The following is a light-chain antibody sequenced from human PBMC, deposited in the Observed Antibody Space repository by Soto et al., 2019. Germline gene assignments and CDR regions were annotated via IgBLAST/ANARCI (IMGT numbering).Light chain of an antibody. J-gene: IGKJ2*01. Sequence: DIQMTQSSSTLSASVGDRVTITCRASQSISRWLAWYQQKPGNAPKLLIYDASSLESGVPSRISGSRSGTAFPLTISGLQPDDFATYYCQQYKTYSALTFGEGTKLEIK. V-gene: IGKV1-5*01. CDR2: DAS. CDR3: QQYKTYSALT. CDR1: QSISRW.